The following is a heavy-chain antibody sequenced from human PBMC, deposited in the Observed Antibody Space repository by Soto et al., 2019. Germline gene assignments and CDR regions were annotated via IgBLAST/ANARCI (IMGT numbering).Heavy chain of an antibody. CDR1: GGTFSSYA. D-gene: IGHD6-13*01. CDR3: ARVWSQRIAAAGTPRHNWFDP. Sequence: RASVKVSCKASGGTFSSYAISWVRQAPGQGLEWMGGIIPIFGTANYAQKFQGRVTITADESTSTAYMELSSLRSEDTAVYYCARVWSQRIAAAGTPRHNWFDPWGQGTLVTVSS. J-gene: IGHJ5*02. V-gene: IGHV1-69*13. CDR2: IIPIFGTA.